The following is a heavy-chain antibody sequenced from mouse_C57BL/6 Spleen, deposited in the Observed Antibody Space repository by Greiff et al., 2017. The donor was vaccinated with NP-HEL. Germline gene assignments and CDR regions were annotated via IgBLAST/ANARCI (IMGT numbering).Heavy chain of an antibody. V-gene: IGHV5-17*01. CDR2: ISSGSSTI. CDR3: ARRDYYGSAFDY. J-gene: IGHJ2*01. CDR1: GFTFSDYG. D-gene: IGHD1-1*01. Sequence: EVKLVESGGGLVKPGGSLKLSCAASGFTFSDYGMHWVRQAPEKGLEWVAYISSGSSTIYYADTVKGRFTISRYNAKNTLFLQMTSLRSEDTAMYYCARRDYYGSAFDYWGQGTTLTVSS.